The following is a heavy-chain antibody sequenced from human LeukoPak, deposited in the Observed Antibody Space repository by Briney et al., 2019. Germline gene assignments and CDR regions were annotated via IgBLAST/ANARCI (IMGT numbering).Heavy chain of an antibody. CDR3: AMICSGGSCYPGNYFGY. J-gene: IGHJ4*02. V-gene: IGHV1-69*05. CDR1: GGTFSSYA. D-gene: IGHD2-15*01. Sequence: ASVKVSCKASGGTFSSYAISWVRQAPGQGLEWMGRIIPIFGTANYAQKFQGRVTITTDESTSTAYMELSSLRSEDTAVYYCAMICSGGSCYPGNYFGYWGQGTLVTVSS. CDR2: IIPIFGTA.